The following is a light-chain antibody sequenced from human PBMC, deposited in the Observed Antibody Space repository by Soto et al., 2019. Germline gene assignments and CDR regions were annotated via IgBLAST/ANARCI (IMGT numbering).Light chain of an antibody. CDR1: NSNIGVNN. V-gene: IGLV1-47*01. CDR2: KIN. Sequence: QAVVTQPPSASGTPRQTVTISCAGSNSNIGVNNVYWYQQLPGTAPKLLIYKINQRPSGVPDRFSGSKSGTSASLAVSGLRSEDEADYYCAVWDDNLTGVVFGGGTKLTVL. CDR3: AVWDDNLTGVV. J-gene: IGLJ3*02.